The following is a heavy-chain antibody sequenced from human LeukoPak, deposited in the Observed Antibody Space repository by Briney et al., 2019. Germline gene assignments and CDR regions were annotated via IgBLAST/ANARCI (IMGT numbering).Heavy chain of an antibody. CDR1: GFTFSSYA. J-gene: IGHJ6*02. CDR3: AREEELVLTGYYDYYYYGMDV. V-gene: IGHV3-30*04. CDR2: ISYDGSNK. D-gene: IGHD3-9*01. Sequence: PGRSLRLSCAASGFTFSSYAMHWVRQAPGKGLEWVAVISYDGSNKYYADSVKGRFTISRDNSKNTLYLQMNSLGAEDTAVYYCAREEELVLTGYYDYYYYGMDVWGQGTTVTVSS.